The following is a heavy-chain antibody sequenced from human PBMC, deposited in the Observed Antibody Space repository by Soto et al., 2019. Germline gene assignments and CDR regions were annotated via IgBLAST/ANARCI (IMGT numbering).Heavy chain of an antibody. CDR1: GFTFSSYG. CDR2: IWYDGSNK. CDR3: AREEITMVRGYYYYYGMDV. Sequence: PVGSLRLSCAASGFTFSSYGMHWVRQAPGKGLEWVAVIWYDGSNKYYADSVKGRFTISRDNSKNTLYLQMNSLRAEDTAVYYCAREEITMVRGYYYYYGMDVWGQGTTVTVSS. D-gene: IGHD3-10*01. J-gene: IGHJ6*02. V-gene: IGHV3-33*01.